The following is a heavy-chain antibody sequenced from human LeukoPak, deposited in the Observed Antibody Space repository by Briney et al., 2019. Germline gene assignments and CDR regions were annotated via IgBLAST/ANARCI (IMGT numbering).Heavy chain of an antibody. V-gene: IGHV1-2*06. CDR2: INPNSGDT. Sequence: GASVKVSCKASGYTFTGYHMHWVRQAPGQGLEWMGRINPNSGDTNYAQKFQGRVAMTRDTSISTAFMELTRLRSDDTAVYYCARVNINNWHSCDYWGQGTLVTVSS. J-gene: IGHJ4*02. CDR1: GYTFTGYH. D-gene: IGHD1-1*01. CDR3: ARVNINNWHSCDY.